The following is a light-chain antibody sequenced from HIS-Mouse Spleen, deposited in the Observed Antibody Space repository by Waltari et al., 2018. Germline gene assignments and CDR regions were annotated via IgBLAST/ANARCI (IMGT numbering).Light chain of an antibody. CDR3: QQLNSYPPT. Sequence: DIQLTQSPSFLSASVGDRVTITCRASQGISSYLAWYQQKPGKAPKLLIYAASTLQSGVPSRFSRSGSGTEFTLTISSLQPEDFATYYCQQLNSYPPTFGQGTKVEIK. CDR2: AAS. CDR1: QGISSY. J-gene: IGKJ1*01. V-gene: IGKV1-9*01.